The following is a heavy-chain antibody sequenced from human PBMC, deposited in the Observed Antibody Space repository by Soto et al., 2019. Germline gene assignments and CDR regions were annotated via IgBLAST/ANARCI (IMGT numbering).Heavy chain of an antibody. V-gene: IGHV1-46*03. D-gene: IGHD2-2*01. Sequence: QVQLVQSGAEVKKPGASVKVSCTASGYSFTIYYIHWVRQAPGQGLEWMGIINHSGGTTNYAQKFQGRVTMTRDTSTSTVYMELSSLRSEDTAVYYCATHSDADWYFGLWGRGTLVTASS. J-gene: IGHJ2*01. CDR2: INHSGGTT. CDR3: ATHSDADWYFGL. CDR1: GYSFTIYY.